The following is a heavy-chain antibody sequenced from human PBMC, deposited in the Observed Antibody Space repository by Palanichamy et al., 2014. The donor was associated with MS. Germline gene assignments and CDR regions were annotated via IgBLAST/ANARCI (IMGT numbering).Heavy chain of an antibody. CDR3: AKDSNAISDY. V-gene: IGHV3-23*01. CDR2: ISGSGGST. Sequence: EEQLLESGGGLLQPGGSLRLSCAASGFTFSSYAMSWVRQAPGKGLEWVSAISGSGGSTYYADSVKGRFTISRDNSKNTVYLQMNSLRGEDTAVYYCAKDSNAISDYWGQGTLVTVSS. CDR1: GFTFSSYA. D-gene: IGHD3-9*01. J-gene: IGHJ4*02.